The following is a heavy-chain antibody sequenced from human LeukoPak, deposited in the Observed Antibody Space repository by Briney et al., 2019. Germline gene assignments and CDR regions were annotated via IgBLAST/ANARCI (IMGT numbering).Heavy chain of an antibody. J-gene: IGHJ6*03. Sequence: SETLSLTCTVSGGSISSYYWSWIRQPPGKGLEWIGYIYYSGSTNYNPSLKSRVTISVDTSKNQFSLKLSSVTAADTAVYYCARGGYCSGGSCSYYYYYYMDVWGKGTTVTVSS. V-gene: IGHV4-59*01. D-gene: IGHD2-15*01. CDR2: IYYSGST. CDR3: ARGGYCSGGSCSYYYYYYMDV. CDR1: GGSISSYY.